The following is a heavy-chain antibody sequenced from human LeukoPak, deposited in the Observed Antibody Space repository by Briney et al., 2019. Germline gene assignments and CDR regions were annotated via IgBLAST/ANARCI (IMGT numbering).Heavy chain of an antibody. D-gene: IGHD6-13*01. CDR2: MNPNNGNT. CDR1: GYTFTSYD. CDR3: ARLASSSWPLYYYYGMDV. J-gene: IGHJ6*02. Sequence: ASVKVSCKAFGYTFTSYDINWVRQATGQGLEWMGWMNPNNGNTGYAQKFQGRVTMTRSTSISTAYMELSSLRSEDTAVYYCARLASSSWPLYYYYGMDVWGQGTTVTVSS. V-gene: IGHV1-8*01.